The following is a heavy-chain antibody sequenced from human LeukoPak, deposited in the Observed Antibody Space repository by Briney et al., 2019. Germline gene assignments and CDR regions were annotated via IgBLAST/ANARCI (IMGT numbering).Heavy chain of an antibody. CDR3: ARGGGDTAMVTTDY. CDR2: ISAYNGNT. D-gene: IGHD5-18*01. J-gene: IGHJ4*02. V-gene: IGHV1-18*04. Sequence: GASVKVSCKASGYTFTGYYMHWVRQAPGQGLEWMGWISAYNGNTNYAQKLQGRVTMTTDTSTSTAYMELRSLRSDDTAVYYCARGGGDTAMVTTDYWGQGTLVTVSS. CDR1: GYTFTGYY.